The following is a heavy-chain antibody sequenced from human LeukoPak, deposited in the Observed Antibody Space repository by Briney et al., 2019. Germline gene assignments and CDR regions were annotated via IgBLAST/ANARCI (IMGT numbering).Heavy chain of an antibody. CDR1: GYPFTKWE. D-gene: IGHD1-14*01. J-gene: IGHJ5*02. CDR3: ATGPRNDP. Sequence: GASVKVSCKTSGYPFTKWEINWVRQAAGQGLEWLGWVRPDNGNTYYAQRFRGRVTMSRGTSTTTAYMELSGLRSNDTAVYFCATGPRNDPWGQGTLVTVSS. V-gene: IGHV1-8*01. CDR2: VRPDNGNT.